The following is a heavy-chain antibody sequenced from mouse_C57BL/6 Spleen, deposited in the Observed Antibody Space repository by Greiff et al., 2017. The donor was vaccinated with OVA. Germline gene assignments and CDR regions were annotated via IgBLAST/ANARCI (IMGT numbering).Heavy chain of an antibody. CDR2: IYPRDGST. CDR3: ARMGTTVVAHFDY. V-gene: IGHV1-85*01. CDR1: GYTFTSYD. J-gene: IGHJ2*01. Sequence: VKLQESGPELVKPGASVKLSCKASGYTFTSYDINWVKQRPGQGLEWIGWIYPRDGSTKYNEKFKGKATLTVDTSSSTAYMELHSLTSEDSAVYFCARMGTTVVAHFDYWGQGTTLTVSS. D-gene: IGHD1-1*01.